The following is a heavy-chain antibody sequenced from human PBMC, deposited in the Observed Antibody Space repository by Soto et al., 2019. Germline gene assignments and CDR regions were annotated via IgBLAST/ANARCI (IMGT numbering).Heavy chain of an antibody. D-gene: IGHD3-16*01. CDR2: IFPNGRDK. J-gene: IGHJ4*02. CDR1: GFNFNTYF. Sequence: QVQLVQSGGGVVQPGRSLRLSCAAPGFNFNTYFMHWVRQAPGKGLEWVAMIFPNGRDKEYADSVKGRFTTSRDNSNNRMYLQMDSLRPEDMAVYYCERDDEHGGNSDIAYWGQGALVTVSS. V-gene: IGHV3-30*13. CDR3: ERDDEHGGNSDIAY.